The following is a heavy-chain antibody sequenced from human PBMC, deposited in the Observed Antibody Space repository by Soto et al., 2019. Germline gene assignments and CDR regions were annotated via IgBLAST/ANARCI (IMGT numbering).Heavy chain of an antibody. CDR2: IIPILGIA. CDR1: GGTFSSYT. Sequence: SVKVSCKASGGTFSSYTISWVRQAPGQGLEWMGRIIPILGIANYAQKFQGRVTITADKSTSTAYMELSSLRSEDTAVYYCASLRCSSTSCFDYWGQGTLVTVS. J-gene: IGHJ4*02. V-gene: IGHV1-69*02. D-gene: IGHD2-2*01. CDR3: ASLRCSSTSCFDY.